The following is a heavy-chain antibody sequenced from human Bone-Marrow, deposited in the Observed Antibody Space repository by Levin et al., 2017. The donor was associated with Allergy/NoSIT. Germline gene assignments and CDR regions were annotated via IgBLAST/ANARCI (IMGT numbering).Heavy chain of an antibody. Sequence: SQTLSLTCTVSGGSIRSYYWSWIRQPPGKGLEWIGYIYYSGSTNYNPSLKSRVTISVDTSKNQFSLKLSSVTAADTAVYYCASGWYLGYWGQGTLVTVSS. V-gene: IGHV4-59*01. J-gene: IGHJ4*02. D-gene: IGHD6-19*01. CDR1: GGSIRSYY. CDR2: IYYSGST. CDR3: ASGWYLGY.